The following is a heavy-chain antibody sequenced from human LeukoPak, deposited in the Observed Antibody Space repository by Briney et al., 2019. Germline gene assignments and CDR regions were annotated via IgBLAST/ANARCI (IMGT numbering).Heavy chain of an antibody. J-gene: IGHJ4*02. CDR3: ARETLGATSDYFDY. V-gene: IGHV3-48*03. Sequence: GGSLRLSCAASGFTFSSFEMNWVRQAPGKGLEWVSYISSSGSTIYYADSVKGRFTISRDNAKNSLYLQMNSLRAEDTAIYYCARETLGATSDYFDYWGQGTLVTVSS. CDR2: ISSSGSTI. CDR1: GFTFSSFE. D-gene: IGHD1-26*01.